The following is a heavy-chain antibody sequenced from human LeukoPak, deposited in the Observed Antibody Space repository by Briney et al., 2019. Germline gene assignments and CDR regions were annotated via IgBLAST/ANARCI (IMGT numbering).Heavy chain of an antibody. CDR1: GGSISSGGYY. CDR2: IYYSGST. J-gene: IGHJ4*02. V-gene: IGHV4-31*03. CDR3: ARAPRIDYDFWSGYLDY. Sequence: SETLSLTCTVSGGSISSGGYYWSWIRQHPGKGLEWIGYIYYSGSTYYNPSLKSRVTISVDTSKNQFSLKLSSVTAADTAVYYCARAPRIDYDFWSGYLDYWGQGTLVTVSS. D-gene: IGHD3-3*01.